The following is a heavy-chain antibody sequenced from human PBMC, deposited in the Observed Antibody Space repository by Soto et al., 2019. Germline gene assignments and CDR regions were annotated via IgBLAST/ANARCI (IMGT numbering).Heavy chain of an antibody. D-gene: IGHD2-15*01. V-gene: IGHV3-33*01. CDR1: GFTFSSYG. J-gene: IGHJ4*02. Sequence: GGSLRLSCAASGFTFSSYGMHWVRQAPGKGLEWVAVIWYDGSNKYYADSVKGRFTISRDNSKNTLYLQMNSLRAEDTAVYYCAREVIGDYSNFDYWGQGTLVTVSS. CDR3: AREVIGDYSNFDY. CDR2: IWYDGSNK.